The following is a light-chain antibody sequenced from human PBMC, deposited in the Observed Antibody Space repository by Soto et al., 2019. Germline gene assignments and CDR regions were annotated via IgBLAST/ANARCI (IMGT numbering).Light chain of an antibody. J-gene: IGKJ2*01. V-gene: IGKV3-20*01. CDR2: GTS. CDR3: QQYGSSPLYI. Sequence: EGVLTQSPGTLSLSPGERVTLSCRASQSVSSRYLAWYQQKPGQAPRLVIYGTSTRATGIPDRFSGSGSGTDFTLTISRLEPEDFAVYYCQQYGSSPLYIFGQGTKLEIK. CDR1: QSVSSRY.